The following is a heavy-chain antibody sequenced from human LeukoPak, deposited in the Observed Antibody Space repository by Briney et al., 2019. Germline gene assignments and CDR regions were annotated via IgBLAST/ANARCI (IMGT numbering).Heavy chain of an antibody. CDR2: ISWNSGSI. CDR1: GFTFDDYA. CDR3: ARAIEYSSSAQSWGFDY. Sequence: GRSLRLFCAASGFTFDDYAMHWVRQAPGKGLEWVSGISWNSGSIGYAESVKGRFTISRDNAKNSLYLQMNSLRAEDTAVYYCARAIEYSSSAQSWGFDYWGQGTLVTVSS. D-gene: IGHD6-6*01. J-gene: IGHJ4*02. V-gene: IGHV3-9*01.